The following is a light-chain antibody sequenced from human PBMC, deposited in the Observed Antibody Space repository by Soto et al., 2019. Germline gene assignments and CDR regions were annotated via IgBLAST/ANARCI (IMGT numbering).Light chain of an antibody. CDR2: EVT. V-gene: IGLV2-8*01. J-gene: IGLJ1*01. Sequence: QSALTQPPSASGSPGQSVTIPCTGTSSDVGGYDHVSWYQQHPGKAPKLMIYEVTKRPAGVPDRFSGSKSGNTASLTVSGLQAEDEEYYFCSPDAGHYNYVFGTGTKLTVL. CDR3: SPDAGHYNYV. CDR1: SSDVGGYDH.